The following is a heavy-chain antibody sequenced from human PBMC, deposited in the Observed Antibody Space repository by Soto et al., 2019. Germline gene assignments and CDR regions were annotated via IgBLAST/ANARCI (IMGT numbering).Heavy chain of an antibody. D-gene: IGHD6-6*01. CDR2: IFHSGDT. CDR1: GASISSSNW. CDR3: ARDELAVRPGHYYAMDV. Sequence: SETLSLTCAVSGASISSSNWWSWVRQSPGKGLEWIGEIFHSGDTSYNPSPKSRVIISVDKSKNQFSLRLTSVTASDTAVYFCARDELAVRPGHYYAMDVWGQGTTVTVSS. J-gene: IGHJ6*02. V-gene: IGHV4-4*02.